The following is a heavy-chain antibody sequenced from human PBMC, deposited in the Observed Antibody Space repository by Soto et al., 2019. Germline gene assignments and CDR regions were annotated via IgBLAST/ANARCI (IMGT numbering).Heavy chain of an antibody. CDR1: GFTFSSYG. Sequence: GGSLRLSCAASGFTFSSYGMHWVRQAPGKGLEWVAVIWYDGSNKYYADSVKGRFTISRDNSKNTLYLQMNSLRAEDTAVYYCARDLFPVLRYFDWSIPGGFDPWGQGTLVTVSS. CDR3: ARDLFPVLRYFDWSIPGGFDP. V-gene: IGHV3-33*01. J-gene: IGHJ5*02. CDR2: IWYDGSNK. D-gene: IGHD3-9*01.